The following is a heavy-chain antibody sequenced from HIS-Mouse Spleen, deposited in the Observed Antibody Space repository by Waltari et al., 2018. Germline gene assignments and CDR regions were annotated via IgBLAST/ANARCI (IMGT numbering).Heavy chain of an antibody. Sequence: EVQLVESGGGLVQPGGSLSLSCAASGFPFSSYWMSWVRQAPGKGLEWVANIKQDGSEKYYVDSVKGRFTISRDNAKNSLYLQMNSLRAEDTAVYYCAREIRAFDYWGQGTLVTVSS. J-gene: IGHJ4*02. CDR3: AREIRAFDY. CDR2: IKQDGSEK. CDR1: GFPFSSYW. V-gene: IGHV3-7*01.